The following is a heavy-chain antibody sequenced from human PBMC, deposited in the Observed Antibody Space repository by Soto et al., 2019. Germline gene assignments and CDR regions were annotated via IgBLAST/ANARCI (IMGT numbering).Heavy chain of an antibody. CDR2: VYHTGTT. CDR3: ARVWGGAFDF. Sequence: SETLSLTCAVSGTSISSTFWWTWVRQPPGKGLEWIGEVYHTGTTKYNPSLRNRVTISVDKSNNQFSLELRAVTAADTAVYYCARVWGGAFDFCGQGTMVTVSS. CDR1: GTSISSTFW. V-gene: IGHV4-4*02. D-gene: IGHD3-10*01. J-gene: IGHJ3*01.